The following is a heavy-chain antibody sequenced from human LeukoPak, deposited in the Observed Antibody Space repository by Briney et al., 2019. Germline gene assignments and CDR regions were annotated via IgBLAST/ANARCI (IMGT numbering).Heavy chain of an antibody. Sequence: GGSLRLSCAASGFTFSGYAMSRVRQAPGKGLEWVSAISGSGGDTYYTDSVKGRFTISRDNSKNTLYLQMNSLRAEDTAVYYCAKRGWLQLRSHFFDYWGQGTLVTVSS. J-gene: IGHJ4*02. CDR3: AKRGWLQLRSHFFDY. D-gene: IGHD5-24*01. V-gene: IGHV3-23*01. CDR1: GFTFSGYA. CDR2: ISGSGGDT.